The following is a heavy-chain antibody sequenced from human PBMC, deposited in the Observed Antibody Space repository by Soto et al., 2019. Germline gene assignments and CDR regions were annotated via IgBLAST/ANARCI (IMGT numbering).Heavy chain of an antibody. D-gene: IGHD2-8*01. V-gene: IGHV4-30-2*01. CDR1: GCSVNSGGYS. Sequence: TLSLTCSFSGCSVNSGGYSWSWIRQPPGKGLEWIGFISPSGSPAYNPSLKSRVTISVDRSNNQISLEISSVTAADTAVYYCTRGVLAWGPGTLVTVSS. CDR3: TRGVLA. CDR2: ISPSGSP. J-gene: IGHJ5*02.